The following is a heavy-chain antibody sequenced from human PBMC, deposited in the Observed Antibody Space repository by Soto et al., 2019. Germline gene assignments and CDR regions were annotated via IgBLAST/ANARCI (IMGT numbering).Heavy chain of an antibody. CDR2: ISGSGGST. D-gene: IGHD2-21*02. CDR3: AKDRVVTTYYFDY. CDR1: GFTFSSYA. Sequence: PGGSLRLSCAASGFTFSSYAMSWVRQVPGKGLEWVSAISGSGGSTYYADSVKGRFTISRDNSKNTLYLQMNSLRAEDTAVYYCAKDRVVTTYYFDYWGQGTLVTVSS. V-gene: IGHV3-23*01. J-gene: IGHJ4*02.